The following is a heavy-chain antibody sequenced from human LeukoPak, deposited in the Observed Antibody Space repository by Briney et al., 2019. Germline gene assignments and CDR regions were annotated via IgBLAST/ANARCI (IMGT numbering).Heavy chain of an antibody. CDR2: ISSSSSYI. Sequence: PGGSLRLSCAASGFTFSSYSMNWVRQAPGKGLEWVSSISSSSSYIYYADSVKGRFTISRDNAKNSLYLQMNSLRAEDTAVYYCARRYCGGACQYYYYGMDVWGQGTTVTVSS. V-gene: IGHV3-21*01. CDR3: ARRYCGGACQYYYYGMDV. D-gene: IGHD2-21*02. CDR1: GFTFSSYS. J-gene: IGHJ6*02.